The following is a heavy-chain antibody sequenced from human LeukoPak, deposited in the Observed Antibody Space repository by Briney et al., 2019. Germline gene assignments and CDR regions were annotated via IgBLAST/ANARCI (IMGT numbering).Heavy chain of an antibody. Sequence: PSESLSLTCTVSGGSISASNYYWGWIRQPPGKGLEWIGNIYYSGNTYYNPSLKSRVTISIDTSKSQFSLKLNSVTTTDTAVYYCARLRFGYCHSDCYSLDPWGQGTLVTVSS. J-gene: IGHJ5*02. CDR3: ARLRFGYCHSDCYSLDP. CDR2: IYYSGNT. CDR1: GGSISASNYY. V-gene: IGHV4-39*01. D-gene: IGHD2-21*02.